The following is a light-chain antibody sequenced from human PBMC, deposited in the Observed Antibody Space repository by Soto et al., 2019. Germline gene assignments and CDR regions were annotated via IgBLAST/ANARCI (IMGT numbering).Light chain of an antibody. CDR1: QSVSSN. CDR3: QQRSNWPRFT. Sequence: VMTQSPATLSVSPGERATLSCRASQSVSSNVAWYQQKRGQAPRLLIYGASTRAPGFPARFSGSGSGTDFTLTISSLESEDFAVYYCQQRSNWPRFTFGPGTKVDIK. J-gene: IGKJ3*01. CDR2: GAS. V-gene: IGKV3-15*01.